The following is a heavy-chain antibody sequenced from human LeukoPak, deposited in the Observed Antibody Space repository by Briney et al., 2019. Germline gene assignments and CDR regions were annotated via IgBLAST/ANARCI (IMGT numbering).Heavy chain of an antibody. D-gene: IGHD2-2*01. CDR1: GYTFTVYY. V-gene: IGHV1-2*02. CDR3: ARGLRGSPAFDY. Sequence: ASVKVSFTASGYTFTVYYVHWVRQAPGQGLEWMGWINPNSGGTNYAQKFQGRVTMSRDTSISTAYMELSRLRSDDTAVYYCARGLRGSPAFDYWGQGTLVTVSS. J-gene: IGHJ4*02. CDR2: INPNSGGT.